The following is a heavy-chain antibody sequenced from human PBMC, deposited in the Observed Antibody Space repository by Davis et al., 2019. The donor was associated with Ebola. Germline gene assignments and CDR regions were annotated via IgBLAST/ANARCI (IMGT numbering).Heavy chain of an antibody. Sequence: PGGSLRLSCTVSGGSISSYYWSWIRQPAGKGLEWIGRIYTSGSTNYNPTLKSRVTMSVDTSKNQFSLKLSSVTAADTAVYYCARDRLRGLRNDAFDIWGQGTMVTVSS. CDR3: ARDRLRGLRNDAFDI. D-gene: IGHD4-17*01. V-gene: IGHV4-4*07. J-gene: IGHJ3*02. CDR2: IYTSGST. CDR1: GGSISSYY.